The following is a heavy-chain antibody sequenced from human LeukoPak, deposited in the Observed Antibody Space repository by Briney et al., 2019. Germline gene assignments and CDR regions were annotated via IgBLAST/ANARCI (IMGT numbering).Heavy chain of an antibody. Sequence: ASVKVSCKASGGTFISYAISWVRQAPGQGLEWMGGIIPIFGTANYAQKFQGRVTITADESTSTAYMELSSLRSEDTAVYYCARGLNHNDRPTDAFDIWGQGTKVTVSS. V-gene: IGHV1-69*13. CDR3: ARGLNHNDRPTDAFDI. D-gene: IGHD3-22*01. CDR1: GGTFISYA. CDR2: IIPIFGTA. J-gene: IGHJ3*02.